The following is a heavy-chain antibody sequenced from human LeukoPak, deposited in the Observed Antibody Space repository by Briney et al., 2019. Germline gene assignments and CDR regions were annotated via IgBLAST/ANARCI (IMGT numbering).Heavy chain of an antibody. Sequence: SETLSLTCAVYGGSFSGYYWSWIRQPPGKGLEWIGEINHSGSTNYNPSLKSRVTISVDTSKNQFSLKLSSVTAADTAVYYCARRGSVPAAMPYVYWGQGTLVTVSS. CDR1: GGSFSGYY. V-gene: IGHV4-34*01. CDR2: INHSGST. J-gene: IGHJ4*02. D-gene: IGHD2-2*01. CDR3: ARRGSVPAAMPYVY.